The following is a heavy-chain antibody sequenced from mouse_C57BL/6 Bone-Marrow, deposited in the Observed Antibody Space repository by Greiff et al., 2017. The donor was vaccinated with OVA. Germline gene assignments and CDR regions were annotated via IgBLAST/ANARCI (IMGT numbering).Heavy chain of an antibody. J-gene: IGHJ3*01. D-gene: IGHD2-5*01. CDR3: AGSKRGFAY. V-gene: IGHV14-4*01. Sequence: EVQLQQSGAELVRPGASVKLSCTASGFNIKDDYMHWVKQRPEQGLAWIGWIDPENGDTEYASKFQGKATITADTSSNTAYLQLSSLTSEDTAVYYCAGSKRGFAYWGQGTLVTVSA. CDR1: GFNIKDDY. CDR2: IDPENGDT.